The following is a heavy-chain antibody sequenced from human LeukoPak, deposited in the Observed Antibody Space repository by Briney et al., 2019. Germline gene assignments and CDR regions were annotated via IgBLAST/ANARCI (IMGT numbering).Heavy chain of an antibody. V-gene: IGHV4-59*01. CDR3: ARGPERNYDFWSGYYTGFYYYYGMDV. J-gene: IGHJ6*02. CDR1: GGSISSYY. D-gene: IGHD3-3*01. Sequence: SETLSLTCTVSGGSISSYYWSWIRQPPGKGLEWIGYIYYSGSTNYNPSLKSRVTISVDTSKNQFSLKLSSVTAADTAVYYCARGPERNYDFWSGYYTGFYYYYGMDVWGQGTTVTVSS. CDR2: IYYSGST.